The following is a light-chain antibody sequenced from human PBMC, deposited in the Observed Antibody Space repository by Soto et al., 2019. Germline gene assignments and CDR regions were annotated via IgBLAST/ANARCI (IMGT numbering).Light chain of an antibody. CDR3: SSYTSSSTNWV. J-gene: IGLJ3*02. Sequence: QSALTQPASVSGSPGQSITISCTGTSSDVGGYNYVSWYQQHPGKAPKLMIYEVSNRPSGVSNRFSGSKSGNTASLTISGLQAEDEADYYCSSYTSSSTNWVFGGGPKLTVL. CDR1: SSDVGGYNY. CDR2: EVS. V-gene: IGLV2-14*01.